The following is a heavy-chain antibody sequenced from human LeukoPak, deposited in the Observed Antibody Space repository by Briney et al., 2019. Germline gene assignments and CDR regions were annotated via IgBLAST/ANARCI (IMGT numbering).Heavy chain of an antibody. D-gene: IGHD3-10*01. V-gene: IGHV3-30-3*01. CDR1: GFTFSSYA. CDR3: ARFHAPRGSLWFGKSPPSNYYYYGMDV. Sequence: GGSLRLSCAASGFTFSSYAMHWVRQAPGKGLEWVAVISYDGSNKYYADSVKGRFTISRDNSKNTLYLQMNSLRAEDTAVYYCARFHAPRGSLWFGKSPPSNYYYYGMDVWGQGTTVTVSS. CDR2: ISYDGSNK. J-gene: IGHJ6*02.